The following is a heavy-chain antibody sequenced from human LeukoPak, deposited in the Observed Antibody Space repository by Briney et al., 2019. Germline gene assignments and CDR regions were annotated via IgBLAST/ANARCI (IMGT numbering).Heavy chain of an antibody. CDR2: INHSGST. Sequence: SETLSLTCAVYGGSFSGYYWSWIRQPPGKGLEWIGEINHSGSTNYNPSLKSRVTISVDRSKNQFSLKLSSVTAADTAVYYCARERVARAFDIWGQGTMVTVSS. D-gene: IGHD2-15*01. J-gene: IGHJ3*02. CDR3: ARERVARAFDI. CDR1: GGSFSGYY. V-gene: IGHV4-34*01.